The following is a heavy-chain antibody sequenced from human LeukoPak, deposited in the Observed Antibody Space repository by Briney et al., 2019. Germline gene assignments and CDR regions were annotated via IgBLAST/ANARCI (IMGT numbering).Heavy chain of an antibody. CDR3: ARVGYYRLDY. V-gene: IGHV4-34*01. J-gene: IGHJ4*02. CDR2: INHSGST. CDR1: GGSFTDCS. D-gene: IGHD3-3*01. Sequence: SETLSLTCAVYGGSFTDCSWSWIRQPPEKGLKWIGEINHSGSTNYNPSLKSRITISVDTSKNQFSLKLNSVTAADTAVYYCARVGYYRLDYWGQGILVTVSS.